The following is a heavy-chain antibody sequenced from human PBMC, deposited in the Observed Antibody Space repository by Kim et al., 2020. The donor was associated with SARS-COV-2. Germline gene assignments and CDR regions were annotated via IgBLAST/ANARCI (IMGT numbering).Heavy chain of an antibody. CDR2: IYSIGGT. Sequence: GGSLRLSCAASGLTVSSRYMSWVRQPPGKGLEWVSVIYSIGGTDYADSVKGRFTISRDNSRNTLYLQMNSLRVEDTAVYYCASGGSYVFSTGPWGDDHYYYGMDVWRQGTTVSVS. J-gene: IGHJ6*02. D-gene: IGHD3-3*01. CDR1: GLTVSSRY. CDR3: ASGGSYVFSTGPWGDDHYYYGMDV. V-gene: IGHV3-53*01.